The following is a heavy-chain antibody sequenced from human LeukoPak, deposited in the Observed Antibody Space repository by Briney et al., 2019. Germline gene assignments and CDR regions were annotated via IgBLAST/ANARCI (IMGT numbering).Heavy chain of an antibody. J-gene: IGHJ4*02. D-gene: IGHD7-27*01. V-gene: IGHV4-59*08. Sequence: PSGTLSLTCTVSGGSVSSYYLSWVRQPPGKGLEWIGYIYYSGRTNYSPSLKSRVTISVDTSKNQFSLKRSSVTGADTAVYNCARGWGYFDSWGQGTLVTVSS. CDR1: GGSVSSYY. CDR2: IYYSGRT. CDR3: ARGWGYFDS.